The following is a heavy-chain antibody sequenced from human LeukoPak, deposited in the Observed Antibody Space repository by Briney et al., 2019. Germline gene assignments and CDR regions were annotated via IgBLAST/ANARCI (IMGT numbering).Heavy chain of an antibody. Sequence: SETLSLTCTVSGYSISSDYYWGWLRPPPGRGLEWIGTIYHSGSNYYNPSLKSRVTISVDTSKNQFSLKLRSVTAADTAVYYCARYGVWGTYRAFDYWGQGTLVTVSS. CDR2: IYHSGSN. D-gene: IGHD3-16*02. V-gene: IGHV4-38-2*02. CDR3: ARYGVWGTYRAFDY. J-gene: IGHJ4*02. CDR1: GYSISSDYY.